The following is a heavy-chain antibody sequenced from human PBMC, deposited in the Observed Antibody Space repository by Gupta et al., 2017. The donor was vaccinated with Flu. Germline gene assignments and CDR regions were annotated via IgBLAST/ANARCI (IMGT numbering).Heavy chain of an antibody. CDR3: VRDPALLDY. CDR1: GYYFNSQG. V-gene: IGHV7-4-1*02. J-gene: IGHJ4*02. Sequence: QVPLVQSGSEFKKPGASVKVHCKDSGYYFNSQGISWVRQAPGQGLEWMGWINTKSGNPTYAQAFTGRFVFSLDTSVTTAYLDVTILKAEDTAGYYCVRDPALLDYWGQGTLVTVSS. CDR2: INTKSGNP.